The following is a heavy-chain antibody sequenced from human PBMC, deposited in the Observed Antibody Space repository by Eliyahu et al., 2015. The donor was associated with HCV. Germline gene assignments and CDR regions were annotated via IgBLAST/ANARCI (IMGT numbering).Heavy chain of an antibody. CDR3: ARRDVLLWFGEFGYFDL. CDR1: GSSLSTSGVG. V-gene: IGHV2-5*02. CDR2: IYWDDDK. D-gene: IGHD3-10*01. J-gene: IGHJ2*01. Sequence: QITLKESGPTLVKPTQTLTLTCTFSGSSLSTSGVGVGWIRQPPGKALEWLALIYWDDDKRYSPSLKSRLTITKDTSKNQVVLTMTNMDPVDTATYYCARRDVLLWFGEFGYFDLWGRGTLVTVSS.